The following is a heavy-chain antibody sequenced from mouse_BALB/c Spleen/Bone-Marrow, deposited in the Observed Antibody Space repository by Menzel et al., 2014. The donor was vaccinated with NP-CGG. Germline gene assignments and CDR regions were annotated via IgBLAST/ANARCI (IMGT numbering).Heavy chain of an antibody. Sequence: VQLQQSGAELVKPGASVKLSCTASGFNIKDTYIHWGKQRPEQGLEWIGRIDPANGNTKYGPKFQGRATVTTDTSSNTASLQLSNLTSEDTAVYYCARSGDGPFAYWGQGTLVTVSA. CDR1: GFNIKDTY. V-gene: IGHV14-3*02. CDR3: ARSGDGPFAY. CDR2: IDPANGNT. D-gene: IGHD2-3*01. J-gene: IGHJ3*01.